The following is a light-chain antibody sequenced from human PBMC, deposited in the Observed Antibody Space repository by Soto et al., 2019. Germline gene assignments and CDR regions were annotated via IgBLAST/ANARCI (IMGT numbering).Light chain of an antibody. Sequence: EIVLTQSPGTLSLSPGERATLSCRASQSVSSSYLAWYQQKPGQAPRLLIYGASSRATGIPHRFSGSGSGTDFTLTISRLEPEDFAVYYCQQYGNSPLTFGQGTKVEIK. J-gene: IGKJ1*01. CDR2: GAS. V-gene: IGKV3-20*01. CDR1: QSVSSSY. CDR3: QQYGNSPLT.